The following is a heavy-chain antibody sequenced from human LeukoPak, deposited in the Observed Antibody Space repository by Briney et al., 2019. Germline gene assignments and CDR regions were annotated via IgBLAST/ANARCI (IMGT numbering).Heavy chain of an antibody. CDR3: ARDSSIAVADTIDY. CDR1: GYTFTGYY. V-gene: IGHV1-2*02. CDR2: INPNSGGT. Sequence: ASVKVSCKASGYTFTGYYMHWVRQAPGQGLEWMGWINPNSGGTNYAQKFQGRVTMTRDTSISTAYMELSRLRSDDTAVYYCARDSSIAVADTIDYWGQGTLVTVSS. D-gene: IGHD6-19*01. J-gene: IGHJ4*02.